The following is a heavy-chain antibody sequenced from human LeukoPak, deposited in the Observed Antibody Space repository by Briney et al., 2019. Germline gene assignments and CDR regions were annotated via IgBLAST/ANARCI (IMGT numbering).Heavy chain of an antibody. CDR2: ISSSGSTI. D-gene: IGHD3-3*01. V-gene: IGHV3-11*01. CDR1: GFTFSDYY. Sequence: GGSLRLSCAASGFTFSDYYMSWIRQAPGKGLEWVSYISSSGSTIYYADSVKGRFTISRDNAKNSLYLQMNSLRAEDTAVYYCARATLLLRPPTLNYYYYGMDVWGQGTTVTVSS. CDR3: ARATLLLRPPTLNYYYYGMDV. J-gene: IGHJ6*02.